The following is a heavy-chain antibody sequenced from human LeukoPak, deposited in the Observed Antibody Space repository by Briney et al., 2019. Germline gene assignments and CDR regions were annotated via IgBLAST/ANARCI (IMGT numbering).Heavy chain of an antibody. Sequence: GESLKISCKGSGYSFTSYWIGWVRQMSGKGLEWKGIIYPGDSDTRYSPSFQGQVTISADKSISTAYLQWSSLKASDTAMYYCARLLSGTNWYFDLWGRGTLVTVSS. V-gene: IGHV5-51*01. CDR1: GYSFTSYW. CDR2: IYPGDSDT. D-gene: IGHD1-26*01. CDR3: ARLLSGTNWYFDL. J-gene: IGHJ2*01.